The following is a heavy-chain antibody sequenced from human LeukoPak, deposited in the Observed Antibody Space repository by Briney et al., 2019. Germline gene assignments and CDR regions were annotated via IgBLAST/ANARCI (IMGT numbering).Heavy chain of an antibody. Sequence: WETLSLTCTVSGGSISSYYWSWIRQPPGKGLEWIGYIYYSGSTNYNPSLKSRVTISVDTSKNQFSLKLSSVTAADTAVYYCARVQRYCSSTSCTSFDYWGQGALVTVSS. V-gene: IGHV4-59*01. CDR3: ARVQRYCSSTSCTSFDY. J-gene: IGHJ4*02. CDR2: IYYSGST. D-gene: IGHD2-2*01. CDR1: GGSISSYY.